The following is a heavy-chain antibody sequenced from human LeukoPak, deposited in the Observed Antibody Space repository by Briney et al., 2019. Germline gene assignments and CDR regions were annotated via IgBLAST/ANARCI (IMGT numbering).Heavy chain of an antibody. CDR1: GASISTYY. Sequence: SETLSLTCTVSGASISTYYWSWIRQPPGKGLEWIGYIYYSGSTNYNPSLKSRVTISVDTSKNQFSLKLSSVTAADTAVYYCARYRDYIDSWGQGTLVTVSS. V-gene: IGHV4-59*08. J-gene: IGHJ4*02. D-gene: IGHD3-10*01. CDR2: IYYSGST. CDR3: ARYRDYIDS.